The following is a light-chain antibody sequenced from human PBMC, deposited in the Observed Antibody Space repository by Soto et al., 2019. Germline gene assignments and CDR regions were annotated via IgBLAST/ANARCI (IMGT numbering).Light chain of an antibody. V-gene: IGKV1-5*03. CDR2: KAS. CDR3: QQYNSYPIT. J-gene: IGKJ5*01. Sequence: DIQMTQSPSTLSASVGDRVTITCRASQSISNWLAWYQQKPGKAPKLLIYKASSLESGVPSRFSGSGSGTEFTLTITSLQPDDFATYYCQQYNSYPITFGLGTRLEIK. CDR1: QSISNW.